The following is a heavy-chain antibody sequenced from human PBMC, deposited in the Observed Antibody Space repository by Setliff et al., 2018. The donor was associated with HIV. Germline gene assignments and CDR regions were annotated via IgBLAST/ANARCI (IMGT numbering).Heavy chain of an antibody. CDR3: ARHSPNVGVRGDAFDI. J-gene: IGHJ3*02. D-gene: IGHD2-8*01. V-gene: IGHV4-34*01. CDR1: GGSFSGHY. Sequence: SETLSLTCAVYGGSFSGHYWSWIRQPPGKGLEWIGEFNHGRSTNNNPSLKSRVTISGDTTKNQFSLRLSSVTAADTAVYYCARHSPNVGVRGDAFDIWGQGTVVTVSS. CDR2: FNHGRST.